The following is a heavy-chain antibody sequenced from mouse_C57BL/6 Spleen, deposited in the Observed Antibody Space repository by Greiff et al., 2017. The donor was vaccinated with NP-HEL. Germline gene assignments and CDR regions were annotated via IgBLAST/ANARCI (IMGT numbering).Heavy chain of an antibody. CDR1: GYTFTSYT. CDR3: ARREYWYFDV. Sequence: VQLKESGAELARPGASVKMSCKASGYTFTSYTMHWVKQRPGQGLEWIGYINPSSGYTKYNQKFKDKATLTADKSSSTAYMQLSSLTSEDSAVYYCARREYWYFDVWGTGTTVTVSS. J-gene: IGHJ1*03. CDR2: INPSSGYT. V-gene: IGHV1-4*01.